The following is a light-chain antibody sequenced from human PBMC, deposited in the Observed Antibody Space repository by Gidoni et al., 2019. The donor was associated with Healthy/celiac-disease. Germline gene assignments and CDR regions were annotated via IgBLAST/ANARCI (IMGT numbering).Light chain of an antibody. Sequence: EIVLTQSPGTLSLSPGERATLSCRASQSVSSSYLAWYQQKPGQAPRLLTYGASSRATGIPDRFSGSGSGTDFTLTISRLETEDFAVYYCQQYGSSPVAFXPXTKVDIK. J-gene: IGKJ3*01. V-gene: IGKV3-20*01. CDR1: QSVSSSY. CDR3: QQYGSSPVA. CDR2: GAS.